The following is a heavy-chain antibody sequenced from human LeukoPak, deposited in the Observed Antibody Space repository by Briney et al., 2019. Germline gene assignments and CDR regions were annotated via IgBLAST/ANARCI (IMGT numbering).Heavy chain of an antibody. V-gene: IGHV4-4*09. J-gene: IGHJ3*02. Sequence: PSETLSLTCTVSGGSISSYYWSWIRQPLGKGLEWIGYIYTSGSTNYNPSLKSRVTISVDTSKNQFSLKLSSVTAADTAVYYCARAPHYYDSSGYSGAFDIWGQGTMVTVSS. CDR3: ARAPHYYDSSGYSGAFDI. CDR1: GGSISSYY. CDR2: IYTSGST. D-gene: IGHD3-22*01.